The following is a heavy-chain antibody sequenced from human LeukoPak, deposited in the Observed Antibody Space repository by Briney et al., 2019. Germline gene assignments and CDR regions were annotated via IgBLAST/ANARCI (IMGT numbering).Heavy chain of an antibody. CDR2: IWSGASAG. J-gene: IGHJ6*03. D-gene: IGHD1-1*01. CDR3: ARDIWNDGNYYMDV. V-gene: IGHV3-33*01. CDR1: GFSLRDYG. Sequence: GGSLRLSCTASGFSLRDYGMHWVRQAPGKGLEWVALIWSGASAGLYADSVKGRFTISRDGSRNTMYLQMDSLRAEDTAVYHCARDIWNDGNYYMDVWGKGTTVTVSS.